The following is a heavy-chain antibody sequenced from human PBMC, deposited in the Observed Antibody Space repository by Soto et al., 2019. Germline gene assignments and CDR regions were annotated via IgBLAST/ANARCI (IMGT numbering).Heavy chain of an antibody. CDR1: GGTFDNYA. Sequence: SVKVSCKASGGTFDNYAVSWARQAPGQGLEWMGGIIPMFETVNYAQRFQGRLTIAADESTSTAYMELTSLTSADTAIYFCARGLRTGNYGMDVWGQGTTVTVSS. V-gene: IGHV1-69*13. CDR3: ARGLRTGNYGMDV. J-gene: IGHJ6*02. CDR2: IIPMFETV. D-gene: IGHD2-15*01.